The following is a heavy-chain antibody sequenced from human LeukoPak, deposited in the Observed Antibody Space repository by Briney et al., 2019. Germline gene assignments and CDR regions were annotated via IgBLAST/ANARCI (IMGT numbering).Heavy chain of an antibody. CDR1: GGTFSSYA. D-gene: IGHD2-2*02. J-gene: IGHJ1*01. CDR2: IIPIFGTA. Sequence: SVNVSCKASGGTFSSYAISWVRQAPGQGLEWMGGIIPIFGTANYAQKFQGRVTITTDESTSTAYMELSSLRSEDTAVYYCASRYCSSTSCYTDEYFQHWGQGTLVTVSS. V-gene: IGHV1-69*05. CDR3: ASRYCSSTSCYTDEYFQH.